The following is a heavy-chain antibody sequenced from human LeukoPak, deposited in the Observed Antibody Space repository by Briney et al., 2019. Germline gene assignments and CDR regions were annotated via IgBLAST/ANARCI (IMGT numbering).Heavy chain of an antibody. J-gene: IGHJ6*03. Sequence: SQTLSLTCTVSGGSISSGGYYWSWIRQHPGKGLEWIGYIYYSGSTYYNPSLKSRVTISVDTSKNQFSLKLSSVTAADTAVYYCARGGSSYYDFWSGYYPSYYMDVWGKGTTVTVSS. CDR3: ARGGSSYYDFWSGYYPSYYMDV. CDR1: GGSISSGGYY. CDR2: IYYSGST. D-gene: IGHD3-3*01. V-gene: IGHV4-31*03.